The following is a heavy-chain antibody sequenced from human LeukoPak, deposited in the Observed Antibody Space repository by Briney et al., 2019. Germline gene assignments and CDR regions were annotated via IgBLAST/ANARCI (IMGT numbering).Heavy chain of an antibody. Sequence: GGTLRLSCAASGFTFSSYAMSWVRQAPGKGLEWVSAISGSGGSTYYADSVKGRFTISRDNSKNTLYLQMNSLRAEDTAVYYCAKDRYSSSWYGNWFDPWGQGTLVTVSS. J-gene: IGHJ5*02. CDR2: ISGSGGST. CDR1: GFTFSSYA. D-gene: IGHD6-13*01. V-gene: IGHV3-23*01. CDR3: AKDRYSSSWYGNWFDP.